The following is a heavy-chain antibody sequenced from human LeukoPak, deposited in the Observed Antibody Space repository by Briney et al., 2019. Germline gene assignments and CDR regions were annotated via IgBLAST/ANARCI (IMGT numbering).Heavy chain of an antibody. CDR3: AKDINPDYGDYWTFDY. CDR2: ISWDGGST. V-gene: IGHV3-43D*03. J-gene: IGHJ4*02. D-gene: IGHD4-17*01. CDR1: GFTFDDYA. Sequence: PGGSLRLSCAASGFTFDDYAMHWVRQAPGKGLEWVSLISWDGGSTYYADSVKGRFTISRDNSKNSLYLQMNSLRAEDTALYYCAKDINPDYGDYWTFDYWGQGTLVTVSS.